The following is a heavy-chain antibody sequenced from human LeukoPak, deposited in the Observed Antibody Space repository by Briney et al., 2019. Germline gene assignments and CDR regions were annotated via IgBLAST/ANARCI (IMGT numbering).Heavy chain of an antibody. CDR3: ARLSGPPMSPIDY. J-gene: IGHJ4*02. CDR1: GGSISSSSYY. Sequence: SETLSLTCTVSGGSISSSSYYWGWIRQPPGKGLEWIGSIYYSGSTYYNPSLKSRVTISVDTSKNQFSLKLSSVTAADTAVYYCARLSGPPMSPIDYWGQGTLVTVSS. V-gene: IGHV4-39*01. D-gene: IGHD3-10*01. CDR2: IYYSGST.